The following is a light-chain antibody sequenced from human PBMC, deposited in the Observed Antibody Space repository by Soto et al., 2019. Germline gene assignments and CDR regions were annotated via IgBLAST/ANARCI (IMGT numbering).Light chain of an antibody. V-gene: IGKV1-5*01. Sequence: DIQMTPSPSTLSPSVGDRVTITSRASQSISSWLAWYHQRPGKAPKVLRYDASSLESGVPSRCSGSGSGTEFTLTISSLQPDDFATYYCQQYNSYSRTFGQGTSVDI. CDR1: QSISSW. CDR2: DAS. CDR3: QQYNSYSRT. J-gene: IGKJ1*01.